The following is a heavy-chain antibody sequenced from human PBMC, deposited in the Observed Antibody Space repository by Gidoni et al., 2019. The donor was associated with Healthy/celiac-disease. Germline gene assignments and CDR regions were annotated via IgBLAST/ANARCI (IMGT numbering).Heavy chain of an antibody. V-gene: IGHV4-38-2*02. D-gene: IGHD6-13*01. CDR3: ARDPNGYSSSWTTDY. CDR1: GSSISSGYY. Sequence: QVQLQESGPGLVKPSETLSLTCPVSGSSISSGYYWGWIRQPPGKGLEWIGSIYHSGSTYYNPSLKSRVTISVDTSKNQFARKLSSVTAADTAVYYCARDPNGYSSSWTTDYWGQGTLVTVSS. J-gene: IGHJ4*02. CDR2: IYHSGST.